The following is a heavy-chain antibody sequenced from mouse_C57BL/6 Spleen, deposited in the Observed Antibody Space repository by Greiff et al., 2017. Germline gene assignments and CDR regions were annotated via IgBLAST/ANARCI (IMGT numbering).Heavy chain of an antibody. Sequence: QVHVKQPGAELVKPGASVKMSCKASGYTFTSYWITWVKQRPGQGLEWIGDIYPGSGSTNYNEKFKSKATLTVDTSSSTAYMQLSSLTSEDSAVYYCAINYGSSYDWYFDVWGTGTTVTVSS. CDR3: AINYGSSYDWYFDV. CDR1: GYTFTSYW. V-gene: IGHV1-55*01. CDR2: IYPGSGST. D-gene: IGHD1-1*01. J-gene: IGHJ1*03.